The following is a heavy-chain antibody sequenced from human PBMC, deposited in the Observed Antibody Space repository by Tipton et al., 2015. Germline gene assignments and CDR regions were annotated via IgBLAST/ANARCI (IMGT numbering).Heavy chain of an antibody. V-gene: IGHV5-51*01. Sequence: VQLVQSGAEVKKPGESLKISCKASGYTFTNYWIGWVRQMPGKGLEWMGIIYPGDSHTRYNPSFEGQVTISVDKSINSVALQWSSLKALDTAIYYCARQPRVYAINGWLDSWGQGTLVTVSS. CDR3: ARQPRVYAINGWLDS. D-gene: IGHD2-8*01. J-gene: IGHJ5*01. CDR2: IYPGDSHT. CDR1: GYTFTNYW.